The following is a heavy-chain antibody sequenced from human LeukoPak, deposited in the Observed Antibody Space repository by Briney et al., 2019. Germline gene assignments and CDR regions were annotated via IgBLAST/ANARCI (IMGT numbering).Heavy chain of an antibody. CDR3: ARLSYGSGCYDY. V-gene: IGHV4-39*01. J-gene: IGHJ4*02. Sequence: PSETLSLTCTVSGGSISSSSYYWGWIRQPPGKGLEWIGSVYYSGSPYYNPSLKSRVTISVDSSKTQFSLKVTSVTAADTAVYYCARLSYGSGCYDYWGQGTLVTVSS. CDR2: VYYSGSP. CDR1: GGSISSSSYY. D-gene: IGHD6-19*01.